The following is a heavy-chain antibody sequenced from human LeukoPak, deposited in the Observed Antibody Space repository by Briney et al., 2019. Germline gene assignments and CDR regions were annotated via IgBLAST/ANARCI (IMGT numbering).Heavy chain of an antibody. J-gene: IGHJ4*02. Sequence: PSETLSLTCTVSGGSISSYYWSWIRQSAGKGLEWIGRIYTSGSTNYNPSLKSRVTMSVGTSKNQFSLKLSSVTAADTAVYYCARDGGYCSSTSCPPFDYWGQGTLVTVSS. D-gene: IGHD2-2*01. CDR1: GGSISSYY. CDR2: IYTSGST. V-gene: IGHV4-4*07. CDR3: ARDGGYCSSTSCPPFDY.